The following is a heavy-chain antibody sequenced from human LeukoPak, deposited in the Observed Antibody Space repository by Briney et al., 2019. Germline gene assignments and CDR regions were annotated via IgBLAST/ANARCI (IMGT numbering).Heavy chain of an antibody. CDR1: GGSISSYY. Sequence: SEALSLACTVSGGSISSYYWSWIRQPPGKGLEWIGYIYYSGSTNHNPSLKSRVTISVDTSKNQFSLKLSSVTAADTAVYYCARGLQLWLVSYYYYYMDVWGKGTTVTVSS. V-gene: IGHV4-59*01. CDR2: IYYSGST. J-gene: IGHJ6*03. D-gene: IGHD5-18*01. CDR3: ARGLQLWLVSYYYYYMDV.